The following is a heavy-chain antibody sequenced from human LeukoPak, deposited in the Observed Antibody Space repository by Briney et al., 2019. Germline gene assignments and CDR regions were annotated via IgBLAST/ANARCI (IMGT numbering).Heavy chain of an antibody. CDR1: GYTFTGYY. CDR3: AIEVVPGQLLPTPPGNWFDP. D-gene: IGHD2-2*01. V-gene: IGHV1-2*02. J-gene: IGHJ5*02. CDR2: INPNSGGT. Sequence: ASVKLSCKASGYTFTGYYMHWVRQAPGQGLEWMGWINPNSGGTNYAQKFQGRVTITRDTSISTAYMELSTLRSDDTAVYYCAIEVVPGQLLPTPPGNWFDPWGQGTLVTVSS.